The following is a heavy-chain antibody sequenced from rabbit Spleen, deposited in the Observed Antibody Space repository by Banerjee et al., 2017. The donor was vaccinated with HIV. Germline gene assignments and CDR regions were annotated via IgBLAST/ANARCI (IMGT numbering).Heavy chain of an antibody. Sequence: QEQLVESGGGLVQPEGSLTLTCTASGFSFSSRYYMCWVRQAPGKGLEWIACIYAGSSGNTYSATWAKGRFTISKTSSTTVTLQMTSLTAADTAIYFCARDAGTSFSTYGMDLWGPGTLVTVS. V-gene: IGHV1S45*01. J-gene: IGHJ6*01. D-gene: IGHD8-1*01. CDR2: IYAGSSGNT. CDR3: ARDAGTSFSTYGMDL. CDR1: GFSFSSRYY.